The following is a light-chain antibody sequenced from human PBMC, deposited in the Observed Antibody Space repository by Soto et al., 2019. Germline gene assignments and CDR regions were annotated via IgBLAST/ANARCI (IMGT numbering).Light chain of an antibody. Sequence: QSVLPQPASVSGSPGQSITVSCTGTISDVGAYDYVSWYQHHPGKAPKLMIYDVSYRPSGVSNRFSGSKSGNTASLTISGLQAEDEADYYCSSYTSSSTLVFGTGTKVTVL. V-gene: IGLV2-14*03. CDR1: ISDVGAYDY. CDR2: DVS. CDR3: SSYTSSSTLV. J-gene: IGLJ1*01.